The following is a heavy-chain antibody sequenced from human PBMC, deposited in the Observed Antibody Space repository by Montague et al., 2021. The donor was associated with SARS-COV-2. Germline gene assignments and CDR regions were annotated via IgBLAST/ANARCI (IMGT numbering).Heavy chain of an antibody. J-gene: IGHJ4*02. CDR1: NGSISGHY. CDR3: ARLGGSGSYLAFDY. V-gene: IGHV4-59*08. Sequence: SETLSLTCTVSNGSISGHYWTWIRQSPGRGLEWLAYIHYRGTTDYNPSLKSRLTPSVDTSKNQFSLTLTSLTAADTAIYYCARLGGSGSYLAFDYWGQGTLVTVSS. CDR2: IHYRGTT. D-gene: IGHD3-10*01.